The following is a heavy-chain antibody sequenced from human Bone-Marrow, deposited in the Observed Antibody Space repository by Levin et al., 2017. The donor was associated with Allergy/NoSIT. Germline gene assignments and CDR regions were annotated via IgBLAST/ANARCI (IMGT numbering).Heavy chain of an antibody. Sequence: RTGGSLRLSCATSGFSFNNAWMTWVRQGPGKGLEWVGRIRGQSDGGTTDYAEPVKGRFTISRDDSKATVFLQMNGLSADDTGIYYCATSNLATWGQGTLVTVSS. D-gene: IGHD3-3*02. CDR1: GFSFNNAW. V-gene: IGHV3-15*01. CDR3: ATSNLAT. CDR2: IRGQSDGGTT. J-gene: IGHJ5*02.